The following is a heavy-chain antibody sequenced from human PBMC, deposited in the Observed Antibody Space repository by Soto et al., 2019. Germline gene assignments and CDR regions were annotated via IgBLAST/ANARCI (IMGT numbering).Heavy chain of an antibody. J-gene: IGHJ4*02. CDR3: ARWGETGVLRYFDWLPRGFDY. D-gene: IGHD3-9*01. CDR2: IYYSGST. CDR1: GGSISSYY. V-gene: IGHV4-59*01. Sequence: SETRSLTCTVAGGSISSYYWSWIRQPPGKGLEWIGYIYYSGSTNYNPSLQRRVTISVDTSKNQFSLKLSSVTAADTAVYYCARWGETGVLRYFDWLPRGFDYWGQGTLVTVS.